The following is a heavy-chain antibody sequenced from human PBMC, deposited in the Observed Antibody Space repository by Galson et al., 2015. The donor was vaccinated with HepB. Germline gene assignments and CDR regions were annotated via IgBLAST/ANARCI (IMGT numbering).Heavy chain of an antibody. J-gene: IGHJ6*02. CDR1: GYTFTSYA. CDR2: INAGNGNT. D-gene: IGHD1-26*01. Sequence: SVKVSCKASGYTFTSYAMHWVRQAPGQRLEWMGWINAGNGNTKYSQKFQGRVTITRDTSASTAYMELSSLGSEDTAVYYCARGGSGSYYKEDYYYYYGMDVWGQGTTVTVSS. V-gene: IGHV1-3*01. CDR3: ARGGSGSYYKEDYYYYYGMDV.